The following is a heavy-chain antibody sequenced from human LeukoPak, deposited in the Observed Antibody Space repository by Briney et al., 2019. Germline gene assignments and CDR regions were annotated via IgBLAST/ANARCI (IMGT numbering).Heavy chain of an antibody. D-gene: IGHD4-17*01. CDR1: GGSISSSPYY. J-gene: IGHJ4*02. CDR3: ARGVHYGDYLDY. CDR2: IYYSGNT. Sequence: SETLSLTCTVSGGSISSSPYYWGWIRQPPGKGLEWIGYIYYSGNTNYNPSLKSRVTISVDTSKNQFSLKLSSVTAADTAVYYCARGVHYGDYLDYWGQGTLVTVSS. V-gene: IGHV4-61*05.